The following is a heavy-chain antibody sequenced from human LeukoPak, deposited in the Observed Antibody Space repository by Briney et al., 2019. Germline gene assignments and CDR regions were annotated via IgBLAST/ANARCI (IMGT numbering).Heavy chain of an antibody. J-gene: IGHJ4*01. V-gene: IGHV3-7*01. D-gene: IGHD2-15*01. CDR3: ARASPGVVFNYFDY. Sequence: GGSLRLSCVASGFTVDSFYMSWVRQAPGKGLEWVANIDEAGKDRYYADSVQGRFTISRDNTKNSVFLDMTSLRVEDTATYFCARASPGVVFNYFDYWGQGALVPVSS. CDR2: IDEAGKDR. CDR1: GFTVDSFY.